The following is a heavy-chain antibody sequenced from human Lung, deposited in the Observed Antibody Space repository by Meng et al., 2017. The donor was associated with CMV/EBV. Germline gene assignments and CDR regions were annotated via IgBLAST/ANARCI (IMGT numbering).Heavy chain of an antibody. CDR2: IYPGDSDT. V-gene: IGHV5-51*01. CDR1: GSSFTSYW. J-gene: IGHJ5*02. Sequence: GGSLRLXCKGSGSSFTSYWIGWVRPMPGKGLEWMGIIYPGDSDTRYSPSFQGQVTISADKSISPAYLQWSSLKASDTAMYYCARGVYSSSSDWFDPCGQGSXVNGAS. CDR3: ARGVYSSSSDWFDP. D-gene: IGHD6-6*01.